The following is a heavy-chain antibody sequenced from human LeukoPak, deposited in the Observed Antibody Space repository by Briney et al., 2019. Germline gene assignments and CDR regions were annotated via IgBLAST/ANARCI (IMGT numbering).Heavy chain of an antibody. CDR2: IIPIFGTA. V-gene: IGHV1-69*13. CDR1: GGTFSSYA. J-gene: IGHJ3*02. CDR3: ASPRGVVTDNDAFDI. Sequence: SVKVSCKASGGTFSSYAISWVRQAPGKGLEWMGGIIPIFGTANYAQKFQGRVTITADESTSTAYMELSSLRSEDTAVYYCASPRGVVTDNDAFDIWGQGTMVTVSS. D-gene: IGHD2-21*02.